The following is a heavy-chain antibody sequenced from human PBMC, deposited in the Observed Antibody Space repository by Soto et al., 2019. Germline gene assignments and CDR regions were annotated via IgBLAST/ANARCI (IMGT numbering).Heavy chain of an antibody. Sequence: QVQLVQSGAEVTKPGSSVTVSCTASGDTFSRFTLSWVRQAPGQGLEWMGRIIPMLGMSNSALKFQGRVTIPADKSTNKVYMHLNSLRSDDTAVYYCATSYGSGSAPFDSWGQGTLVTVSS. CDR2: IIPMLGMS. CDR3: ATSYGSGSAPFDS. J-gene: IGHJ4*02. V-gene: IGHV1-69*02. CDR1: GDTFSRFT. D-gene: IGHD3-10*01.